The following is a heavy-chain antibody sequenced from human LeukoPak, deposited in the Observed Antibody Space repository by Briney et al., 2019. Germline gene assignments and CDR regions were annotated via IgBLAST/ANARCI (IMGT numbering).Heavy chain of an antibody. J-gene: IGHJ4*02. V-gene: IGHV3-23*01. Sequence: GGSLRLSCVDSGFTFSNYWMNWVRQAPGKGLEWVSAISGSGGSTYYADSVKGRFTISRDNSKNTLYLQMNSLRAEDTAVYYCAKVTTTPYYYGSGSYYLRPPYYFDYWGQGTLVTVSS. D-gene: IGHD3-10*01. CDR2: ISGSGGST. CDR3: AKVTTTPYYYGSGSYYLRPPYYFDY. CDR1: GFTFSNYW.